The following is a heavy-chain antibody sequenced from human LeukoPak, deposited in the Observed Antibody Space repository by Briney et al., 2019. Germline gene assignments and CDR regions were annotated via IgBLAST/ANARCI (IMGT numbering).Heavy chain of an antibody. D-gene: IGHD6-13*01. V-gene: IGHV4-61*02. J-gene: IGHJ4*02. Sequence: PSQTLSLTCTVSGGSISSGSYFWTWIRQPAGQGLEWNRRINTSGITNYNPSLKSRVTISVDTSKNQFSLKLSSVTAADTAVFYCAREGYTSSWYSGYYYFDYWGQGTLVTVSS. CDR3: AREGYTSSWYSGYYYFDY. CDR2: INTSGIT. CDR1: GGSISSGSYF.